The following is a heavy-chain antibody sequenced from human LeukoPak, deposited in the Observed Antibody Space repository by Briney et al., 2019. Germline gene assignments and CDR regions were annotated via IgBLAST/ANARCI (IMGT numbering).Heavy chain of an antibody. J-gene: IGHJ6*03. Sequence: PGGSLRLSCAASGFTFSSYSMNWVRQAPGKGLEWVSSISSSSSYIYYADSVKGRFTISRDNAKNSLYLQMNSLRAEDTAVYYCARDRVSPIVGATTRDYYYYYYMDVWGKGTTVTVSS. CDR1: GFTFSSYS. D-gene: IGHD1-26*01. CDR2: ISSSSSYI. V-gene: IGHV3-21*01. CDR3: ARDRVSPIVGATTRDYYYYYYMDV.